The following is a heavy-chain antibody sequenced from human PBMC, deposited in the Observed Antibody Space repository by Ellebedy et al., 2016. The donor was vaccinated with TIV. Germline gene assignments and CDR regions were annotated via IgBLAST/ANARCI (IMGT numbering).Heavy chain of an antibody. CDR1: GGSISSGGYY. CDR2: INHSGST. D-gene: IGHD6-6*01. V-gene: IGHV4-39*07. CDR3: ARGIGYSSSSIYYYYMDV. Sequence: SETLSLTXTVSGGSISSGGYYWSWIRQPPGKGLEWIGEINHSGSTNYNPSLKSRVTISVDTSKNQFSLKLSSVTAADTAVYYCARGIGYSSSSIYYYYMDVWGKGTTVTVSS. J-gene: IGHJ6*03.